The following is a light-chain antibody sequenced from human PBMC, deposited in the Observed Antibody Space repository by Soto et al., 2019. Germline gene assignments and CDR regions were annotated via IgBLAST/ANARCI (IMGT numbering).Light chain of an antibody. CDR2: GVA. CDR1: QTVSSTS. V-gene: IGKV3-20*01. J-gene: IGKJ1*01. Sequence: EIVLTQSPGTLSLSPADRASLSCRASQTVSSTSLAWYQQKPGQAPRLHIYGVANRATGIPDRFSGSGSGTDFTLTISRLEPEDFAGYYGQHYNDSPLWWTFGQGTKVELK. CDR3: QHYNDSPLWWT.